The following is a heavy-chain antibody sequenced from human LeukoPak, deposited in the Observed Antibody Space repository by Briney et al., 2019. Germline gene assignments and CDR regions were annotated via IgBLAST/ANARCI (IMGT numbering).Heavy chain of an antibody. J-gene: IGHJ6*03. CDR3: ARPSEAYSSSFGYYYYMDV. CDR2: IYYSGST. V-gene: IGHV4-39*01. CDR1: GGSISSSSYY. D-gene: IGHD6-6*01. Sequence: SETLSLTCTVSGGSISSSSYYWGWIRQPPGKGLEWIGSIYYSGSTYYNPSLKSRVTISVDTSKNQFSLKLSSVTAADTAVYYCARPSEAYSSSFGYYYYMDVWGKGTTVTVSS.